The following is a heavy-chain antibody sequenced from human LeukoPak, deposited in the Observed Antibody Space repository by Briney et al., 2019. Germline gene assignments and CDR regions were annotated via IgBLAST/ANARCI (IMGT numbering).Heavy chain of an antibody. D-gene: IGHD3-22*01. J-gene: IGHJ4*02. Sequence: SVNVSFKASRGTFSSYAISWVRQAPGQGLEWMGRIIPIFGTANYAQKFQGRVTITTDESTSTAYIELSSLRSEDTAVYYCAREGSSGYWAFDYWGQGTLVTVSS. V-gene: IGHV1-69*05. CDR3: AREGSSGYWAFDY. CDR2: IIPIFGTA. CDR1: RGTFSSYA.